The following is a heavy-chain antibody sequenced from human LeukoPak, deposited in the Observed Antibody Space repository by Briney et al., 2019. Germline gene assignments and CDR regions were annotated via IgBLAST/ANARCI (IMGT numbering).Heavy chain of an antibody. CDR1: GYTFTSYD. D-gene: IGHD1-26*01. V-gene: IGHV1-8*01. Sequence: ASVKVSCKASGYTFTSYDINWVRQATGRGLEWMGCMNPNSGNTGYAQKFQGRVTMTRNTSINTAYMELSSLRSEDTAVYYCARAPEWGKSNFYYYMDVWGKGTTVTVSS. CDR3: ARAPEWGKSNFYYYMDV. CDR2: MNPNSGNT. J-gene: IGHJ6*03.